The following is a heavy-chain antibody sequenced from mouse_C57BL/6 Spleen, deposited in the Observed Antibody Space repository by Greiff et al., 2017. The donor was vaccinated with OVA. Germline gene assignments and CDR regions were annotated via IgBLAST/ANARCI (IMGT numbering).Heavy chain of an antibody. V-gene: IGHV1-64*01. Sequence: VQLQQSGAELVKPGASVKLSCKASGYTFTSYWMHWVKQRPGQGLEWIGMIHPNSGSTNYNEKFKSKATLTVDKSSSTAYMQLSSLTSEDSAVYYCARKTARAMDYWGQGTSVTVSS. CDR1: GYTFTSYW. CDR2: IHPNSGST. D-gene: IGHD3-2*01. J-gene: IGHJ4*01. CDR3: ARKTARAMDY.